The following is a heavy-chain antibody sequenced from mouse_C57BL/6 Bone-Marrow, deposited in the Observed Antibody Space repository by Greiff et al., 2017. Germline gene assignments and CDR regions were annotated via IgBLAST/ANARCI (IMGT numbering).Heavy chain of an antibody. V-gene: IGHV14-4*01. CDR1: GFNIKDDY. D-gene: IGHD4-1*01. J-gene: IGHJ1*03. CDR2: IDPENGDT. CDR3: TTSWDWYFDV. Sequence: VQLQQSGAELVRPGASVKLSCTASGFNIKDDYMHWVKQRPEQGLEWIGWIDPENGDTEYASKFQGQATITADTSSNTAYLQLSSLTSEDTAVYYCTTSWDWYFDVWGTGTTVTVSS.